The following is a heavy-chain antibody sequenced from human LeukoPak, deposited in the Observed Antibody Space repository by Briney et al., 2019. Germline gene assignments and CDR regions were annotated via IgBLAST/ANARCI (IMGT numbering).Heavy chain of an antibody. CDR3: ARKELLWFGNDWFDP. CDR2: ISGYNGNT. CDR1: GYTFTSYG. D-gene: IGHD3-10*01. V-gene: IGHV1-18*01. Sequence: ASVKVSCKTSGYTFTSYGISWVRQAPGQGLEWMRWISGYNGNTHYAQKLQGRVTMTTDTSTSTAYMELRSLRSDDTAVYYCARKELLWFGNDWFDPWGQGTLVTVSS. J-gene: IGHJ5*02.